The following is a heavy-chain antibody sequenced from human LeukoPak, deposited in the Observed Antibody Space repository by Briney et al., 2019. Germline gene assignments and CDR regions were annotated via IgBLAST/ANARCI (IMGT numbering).Heavy chain of an antibody. Sequence: PGRSLRLSCAASGFTFDDYGMHWVRQAPGKGLEWVSGISWNSGKIGYADSVKGRFTISRDNAKNSLYLQMDSLRGEDTAFYYCARDLDYYDSSGADWGQGTLVTVSS. D-gene: IGHD3-22*01. J-gene: IGHJ4*02. CDR2: ISWNSGKI. CDR1: GFTFDDYG. V-gene: IGHV3-9*01. CDR3: ARDLDYYDSSGAD.